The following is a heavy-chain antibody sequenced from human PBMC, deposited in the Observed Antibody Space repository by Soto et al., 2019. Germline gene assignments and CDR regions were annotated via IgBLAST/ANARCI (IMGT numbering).Heavy chain of an antibody. CDR3: ARAYSDRSAMDV. Sequence: QVQLVQSGAEVKKPGASVKVSCKASGYTFTSYYMHWVRQAPGQGLEWMGIINPSGGSTSYAQKFRGRVTMTRDTSTSTVYMEVSSLRSEDTAVYYCARAYSDRSAMDVWGQGTTVTVSS. J-gene: IGHJ6*02. CDR2: INPSGGST. D-gene: IGHD4-17*01. V-gene: IGHV1-46*01. CDR1: GYTFTSYY.